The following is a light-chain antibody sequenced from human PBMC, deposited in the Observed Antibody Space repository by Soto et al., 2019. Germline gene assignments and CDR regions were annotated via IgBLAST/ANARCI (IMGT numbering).Light chain of an antibody. CDR2: GTS. J-gene: IGKJ1*01. Sequence: EIVLTQSPGTLSLSPGERATLSCRASQSVNSNYLAWYQQKPGQGPRLLMYGTSSRATGIPDRFSGSGSGTDVTLTISRLEPEDFAVYYCQQDDNSPRTFGQGTKLEIK. CDR1: QSVNSNY. V-gene: IGKV3-20*01. CDR3: QQDDNSPRT.